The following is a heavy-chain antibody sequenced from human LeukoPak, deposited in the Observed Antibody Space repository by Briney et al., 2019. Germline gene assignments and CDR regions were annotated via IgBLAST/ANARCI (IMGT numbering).Heavy chain of an antibody. Sequence: GGSLRLSCAASGFTFGSYAMHWVLQAPGKGLEWVAVISYDGSNKYYADSVKGRFTISRDNSKNTLYPQMNSLRAEDTAVYYCARDGYYDILTGYLLEGWFDPWGEETLVTVSS. CDR3: ARDGYYDILTGYLLEGWFDP. J-gene: IGHJ5*02. CDR2: ISYDGSNK. V-gene: IGHV3-30*04. CDR1: GFTFGSYA. D-gene: IGHD3-9*01.